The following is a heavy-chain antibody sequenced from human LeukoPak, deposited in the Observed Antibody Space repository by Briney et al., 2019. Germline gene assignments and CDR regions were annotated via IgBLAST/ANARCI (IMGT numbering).Heavy chain of an antibody. CDR2: ISSSSGTI. D-gene: IGHD2/OR15-2a*01. V-gene: IGHV3-48*01. J-gene: IGHJ4*02. CDR1: GFTFSSYS. CDR3: ARDLSLYY. Sequence: PGRSLRLSCAASGFTFSSYSMNWVRQAPGKGLEWVSYISSSSGTIYYADSVKGRFTISRDNAKNSLYLQMNSLRAEDTAVYYCARDLSLYYWGQGTLVTVSS.